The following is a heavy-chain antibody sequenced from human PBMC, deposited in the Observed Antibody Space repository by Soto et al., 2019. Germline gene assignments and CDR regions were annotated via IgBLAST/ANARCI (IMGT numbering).Heavy chain of an antibody. D-gene: IGHD3-3*01. Sequence: QVQLVQSGAEVKKPGASVKVSCKASGYTFTGYYMHWVRQAPGQGLEWMGWINPNSGGTNYAPELQGRVTMTRDTSISTAYMELSRLRSDDTAVYYCAREQDYDFWSGYPEPNWFDPWGQGTLVTVSS. CDR3: AREQDYDFWSGYPEPNWFDP. J-gene: IGHJ5*02. V-gene: IGHV1-2*02. CDR1: GYTFTGYY. CDR2: INPNSGGT.